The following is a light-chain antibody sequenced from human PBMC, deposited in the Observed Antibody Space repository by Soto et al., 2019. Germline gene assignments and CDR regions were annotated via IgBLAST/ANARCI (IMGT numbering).Light chain of an antibody. CDR1: QSVSSN. J-gene: IGKJ1*01. CDR2: GAS. CDR3: QQGET. V-gene: IGKV3-15*01. Sequence: EIVMTQSPATLSVSPGERATLSCSASQSVSSNLAWYQQKPGQAPRLLIYGASTRATGIPTRFSGSGSGTEFTLTISSLQSEDFAVYYCQQGETFGQGTKVDIK.